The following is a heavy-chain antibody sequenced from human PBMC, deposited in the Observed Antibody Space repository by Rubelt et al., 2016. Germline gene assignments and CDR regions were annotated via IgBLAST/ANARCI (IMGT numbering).Heavy chain of an antibody. CDR1: GGSISSSSYY. CDR2: IYFSGGT. J-gene: IGHJ6*02. CDR3: ARATFGMDV. Sequence: QLQLQESGPGLVKPSETLSLTGTVSGGSISSSSYYWGWIRQPPGKGREWIGSIYFSGGTYYNPSLKSRVTISVDTSKNQFSLKLSSVTAADTAVYYCARATFGMDVWGQGTTVTVSS. V-gene: IGHV4-39*07.